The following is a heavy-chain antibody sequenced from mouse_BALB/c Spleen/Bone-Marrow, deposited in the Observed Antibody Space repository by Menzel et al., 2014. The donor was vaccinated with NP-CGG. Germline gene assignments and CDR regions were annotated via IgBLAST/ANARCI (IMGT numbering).Heavy chain of an antibody. CDR1: GYTFTDYE. CDR2: IYPETGGT. V-gene: IGHV1-15*01. Sequence: SGAEPVRPGGSVTLSCKASGYTFTDYEKHWGEQTPVHGLGWIGAIYPETGGTADNQKFRGKAPLTADKSSSTAYMELRSLTSEDSAVYYCTSRTPYYDSRYYYTMDYWGQGTSVTVSS. CDR3: TSRTPYYDSRYYYTMDY. J-gene: IGHJ4*01. D-gene: IGHD2-4*01.